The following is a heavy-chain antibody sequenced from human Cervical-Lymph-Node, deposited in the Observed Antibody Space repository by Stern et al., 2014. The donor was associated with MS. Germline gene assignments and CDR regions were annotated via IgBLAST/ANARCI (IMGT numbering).Heavy chain of an antibody. V-gene: IGHV1-69*01. CDR2: IIPIIGTA. CDR1: GGTFSSSD. J-gene: IGHJ4*02. Sequence: QVQLVQSGAEVQKPGSSVKVSCRASGGTFSSSDISWVRQAPGQGLEWMGGIIPIIGTANYAQKYQGRVTITADESTSTAYMELSSLRSEDTAIYYCALGGSGHYFEYWGQGTLVTVSS. CDR3: ALGGSGHYFEY. D-gene: IGHD1-26*01.